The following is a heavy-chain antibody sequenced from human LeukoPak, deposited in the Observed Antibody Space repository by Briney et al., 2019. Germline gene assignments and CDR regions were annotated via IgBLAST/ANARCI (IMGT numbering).Heavy chain of an antibody. Sequence: GGSLRLSCAASGFTFSSYAMSWVRQAPGKGLQWVSTITGTTHYADSVRGRFTISRDNSKNTLYLQMNSLRADDTAVYYCARNARDSVFDLWGQGTMVTVSS. CDR3: ARNARDSVFDL. J-gene: IGHJ3*01. CDR1: GFTFSSYA. CDR2: ITGTT. V-gene: IGHV3-23*01.